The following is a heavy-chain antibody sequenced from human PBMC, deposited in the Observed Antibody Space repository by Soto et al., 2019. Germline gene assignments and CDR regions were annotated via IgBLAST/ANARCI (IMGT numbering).Heavy chain of an antibody. V-gene: IGHV1-18*01. CDR3: ARDSGTWYSPIHY. Sequence: QVQLVQSGPEVKKPGASVKVSCKASGYSFSSYGISWVRQAPGQGLEWMGWISGYNGNTNYPQKPQGRVTVTTDTSTSTAYMELRSLRSDDTAVYYCARDSGTWYSPIHYWGQGTLVTVSS. D-gene: IGHD6-13*01. CDR2: ISGYNGNT. CDR1: GYSFSSYG. J-gene: IGHJ4*02.